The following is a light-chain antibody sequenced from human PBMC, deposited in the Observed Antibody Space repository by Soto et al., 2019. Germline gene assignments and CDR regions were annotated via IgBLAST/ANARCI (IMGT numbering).Light chain of an antibody. CDR2: DAS. CDR3: QQYDNRPLT. Sequence: DIQRIHSPSTLTASIGDRVTITCRASQSISSWLAWYQQKPGKAPKLLIYDASDLETGVPSRFSGSGSGTDFTFTINSLQPEDIATYYCQQYDNRPLTFGGGTKVDIK. CDR1: QSISSW. V-gene: IGKV1-33*01. J-gene: IGKJ4*01.